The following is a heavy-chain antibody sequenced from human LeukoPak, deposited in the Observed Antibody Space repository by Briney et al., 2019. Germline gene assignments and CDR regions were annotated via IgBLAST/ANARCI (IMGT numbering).Heavy chain of an antibody. CDR3: AIGRNYFDY. J-gene: IGHJ4*02. Sequence: GRSLRLSCTASDFTLAAYAMHWVRQAPGKGLEWVSTISGSGGSTYYADSVKGRFTISRDNSKNTLYLQMNSLRAEDTAVYYCAIGRNYFDYWGQGTLVTVSS. CDR2: ISGSGGST. V-gene: IGHV3-23*01. CDR1: DFTLAAYA.